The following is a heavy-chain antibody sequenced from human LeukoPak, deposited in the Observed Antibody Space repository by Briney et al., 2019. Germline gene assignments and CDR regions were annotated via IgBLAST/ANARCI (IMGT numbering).Heavy chain of an antibody. CDR2: INPSGGST. J-gene: IGHJ4*02. D-gene: IGHD3-10*01. Sequence: GASVKVSCKASGYTFTSYYIHWVRQAPGQGLEWMGIINPSGGSTSYAQKFQGRVTMTRDTSTSTVYMELSSLKSEDTAVYYCARDLGFGPFDYWGQGTLVTVSS. V-gene: IGHV1-46*01. CDR3: ARDLGFGPFDY. CDR1: GYTFTSYY.